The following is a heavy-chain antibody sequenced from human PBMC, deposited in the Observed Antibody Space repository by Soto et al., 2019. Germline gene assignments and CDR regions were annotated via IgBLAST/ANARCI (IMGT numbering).Heavy chain of an antibody. Sequence: QVQLVQSGAEVKKPGSSVKVSCTASGGTFSSYAISWVRQAPGQGLEWMGGIIPIFGTANYAQKFQGRVTITADESTSTAYMELSSLRSEDTAVYYCARSQGWGIAAAGPFDYWGQGTLVTVSS. CDR1: GGTFSSYA. D-gene: IGHD6-13*01. CDR3: ARSQGWGIAAAGPFDY. V-gene: IGHV1-69*01. CDR2: IIPIFGTA. J-gene: IGHJ4*02.